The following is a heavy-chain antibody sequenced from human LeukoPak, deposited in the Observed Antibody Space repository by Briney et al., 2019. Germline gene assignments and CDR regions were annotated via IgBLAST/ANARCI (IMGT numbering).Heavy chain of an antibody. CDR1: GFNFSNYW. CDR2: INQDGGKK. D-gene: IGHD6-13*01. V-gene: IGHV3-7*01. J-gene: IGHJ1*01. CDR3: ARDVSRSIAAAGPEYFQH. Sequence: GGSLRLFCGASGFNFSNYWMTWVRQAPGKGLEWVANINQDGGKKNYVDSVKGRFTIFRDNTESSVYLQMNSLRAEDTAVYYCARDVSRSIAAAGPEYFQHWGQGTLVTVSS.